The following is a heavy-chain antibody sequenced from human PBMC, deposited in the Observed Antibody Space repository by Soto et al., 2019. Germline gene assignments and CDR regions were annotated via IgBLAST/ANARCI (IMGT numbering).Heavy chain of an antibody. CDR1: GDSISISSHY. CDR3: ARMKIVGVLTYYMDA. Sequence: QLQLQESGPGLVKPSETLSLTCTVSGDSISISSHYWGWIRQPPGKGLEWITNIYYSGSTYYNQSLKSRVTISLDMAKNQVSLKLGSVTAADTAVYYCARMKIVGVLTYYMDAWGQGTTVTVSS. CDR2: IYYSGST. V-gene: IGHV4-39*01. D-gene: IGHD3-3*01. J-gene: IGHJ6*03.